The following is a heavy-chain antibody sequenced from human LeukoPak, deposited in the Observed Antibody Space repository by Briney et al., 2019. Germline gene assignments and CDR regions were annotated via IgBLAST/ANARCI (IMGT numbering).Heavy chain of an antibody. J-gene: IGHJ3*02. Sequence: SLKISCKASGGTFSSYAISWVRQAPGQGLEWMGRIIPIFGTANYAQKFQGRVTITADKSTSTAYMELSSLRSEDTAVYYCARLGEGDAFDIWGQGTMVTVSS. V-gene: IGHV1-69*06. CDR1: GGTFSSYA. CDR2: IIPIFGTA. CDR3: ARLGEGDAFDI. D-gene: IGHD3-10*01.